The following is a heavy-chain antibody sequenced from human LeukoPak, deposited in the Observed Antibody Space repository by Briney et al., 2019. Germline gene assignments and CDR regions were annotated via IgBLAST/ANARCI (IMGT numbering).Heavy chain of an antibody. D-gene: IGHD2-15*01. CDR2: ISGSGGST. CDR1: GFTFSSYA. J-gene: IGHJ4*02. CDR3: AKNEGSIVVVVAASFDY. Sequence: GASLRLSCAASGFTFSSYAMSWVRQAPGKGLEWVSAISGSGGSTYYADSVKGRFTISRDNSKNTLYLQMNSLRAEDTVVYYCAKNEGSIVVVVAASFDYWGQGTLVTVSS. V-gene: IGHV3-23*01.